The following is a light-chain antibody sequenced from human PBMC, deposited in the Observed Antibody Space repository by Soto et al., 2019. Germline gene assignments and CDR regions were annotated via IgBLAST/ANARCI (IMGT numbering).Light chain of an antibody. J-gene: IGKJ3*01. V-gene: IGKV1-39*01. Sequence: DIQMTQSPSSLSASVGDRVTITCRARQSITNYLNWYQHKPGKAPKLLVYAASSLQSGVPSRFSVSGSGTDFSLTISCLQPEDFATYFCQQCHNMTFTVGPGPKVDIK. CDR3: QQCHNMTFT. CDR2: AAS. CDR1: QSITNY.